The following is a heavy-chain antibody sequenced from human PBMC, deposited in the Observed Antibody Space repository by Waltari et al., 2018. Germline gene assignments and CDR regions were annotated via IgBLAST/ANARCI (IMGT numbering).Heavy chain of an antibody. Sequence: EVYLEQSGGGLVQPGGSLKLSCAAPGATIDSNYMKWIRQAPGKGLQWISVIFADGTTHYADSVRGRFAISRDTSENTLYLQLSGLRPDDSGFYYCARAGHPNSWGQGALVTVSS. CDR1: GATIDSNY. CDR2: IFADGTT. V-gene: IGHV3-66*02. J-gene: IGHJ1*01. D-gene: IGHD1-1*01. CDR3: ARAGHPNS.